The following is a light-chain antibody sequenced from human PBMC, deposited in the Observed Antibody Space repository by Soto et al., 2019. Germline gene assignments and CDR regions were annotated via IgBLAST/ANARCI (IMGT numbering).Light chain of an antibody. CDR2: DTS. J-gene: IGLJ3*02. Sequence: QAVVTQEPSLTVSPGGTVTRTCGSSTGDVTSGHYPYWFQQKPGQAPRTLIYDTSSKNSWTPARFSGSILGGKAALTLSGAQPEDETDYYCLLAYGSIRVFGGGTKLTVL. CDR3: LLAYGSIRV. CDR1: TGDVTSGHY. V-gene: IGLV7-46*01.